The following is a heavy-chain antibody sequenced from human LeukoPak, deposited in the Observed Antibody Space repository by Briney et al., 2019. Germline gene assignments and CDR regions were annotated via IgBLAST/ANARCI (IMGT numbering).Heavy chain of an antibody. Sequence: SETQSLTCTVSGGSISSYYWSWIRQPPGKGLEGSGYIYYSGSTNYNPSLKSRVTISVDTSKNQFSLKLSSVTAADTAVYYCARHPTTVVLPDYWRQETLVSVSS. V-gene: IGHV4-59*08. CDR3: ARHPTTVVLPDY. CDR2: IYYSGST. CDR1: GGSISSYY. D-gene: IGHD4-23*01. J-gene: IGHJ4*02.